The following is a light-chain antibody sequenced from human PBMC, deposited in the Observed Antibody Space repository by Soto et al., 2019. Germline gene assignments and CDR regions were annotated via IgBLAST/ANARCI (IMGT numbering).Light chain of an antibody. CDR3: QLWDSNSDHVV. V-gene: IGLV3-21*02. Sequence: SYELTQPPSVSVAPGQTARITCGGTNIGRKSVHGYQQKPGQAPVVVVYDDRDRPSGIPERFSGANAGNTAALTISRVEDGDEADYYCQLWDSNSDHVVFGGGTKLTVL. CDR1: NIGRKS. J-gene: IGLJ2*01. CDR2: DDR.